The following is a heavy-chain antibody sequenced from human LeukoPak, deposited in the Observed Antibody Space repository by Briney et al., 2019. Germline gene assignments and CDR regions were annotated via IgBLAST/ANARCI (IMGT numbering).Heavy chain of an antibody. Sequence: GGSLRLSCAASGFMFSYYHMSWIRQAPGQGLEWLSYISSSDSTIYYADSVEGRFTISRDNAINSLYLQMNSLRAEDTAVYYCARVNKPWIAVAGTGFDYWGQGTLVTVSS. CDR1: GFMFSYYH. V-gene: IGHV3-11*04. CDR3: ARVNKPWIAVAGTGFDY. J-gene: IGHJ4*02. D-gene: IGHD6-19*01. CDR2: ISSSDSTI.